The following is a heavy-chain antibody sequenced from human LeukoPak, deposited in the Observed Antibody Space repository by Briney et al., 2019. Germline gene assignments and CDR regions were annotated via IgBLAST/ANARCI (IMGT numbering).Heavy chain of an antibody. Sequence: GGSLRLSCAASGFTFSSYAMHWVRQAPGKGLEWVAVISYDGSNKYYADSVKGRFTISRDNSKNTLYLQMNSLRAEDTAVYYCAKDTTSDYVWGSYRFAYFDYWGQGTLVTVSS. CDR3: AKDTTSDYVWGSYRFAYFDY. CDR2: ISYDGSNK. J-gene: IGHJ4*02. D-gene: IGHD3-16*02. V-gene: IGHV3-30-3*01. CDR1: GFTFSSYA.